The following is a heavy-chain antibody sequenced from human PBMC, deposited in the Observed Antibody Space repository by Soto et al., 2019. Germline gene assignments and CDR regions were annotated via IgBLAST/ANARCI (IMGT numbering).Heavy chain of an antibody. Sequence: SETLSLTCTVSGGSISSYYWSWIRQPAGKGLEWIGRIYTSGSTNYNPSLKSRVTMSVDTSKNQFSLKLSSVTAADTAVYYCARGAMVRGVITKRTAYYFDYWGQGTPVTVSS. J-gene: IGHJ4*02. CDR1: GGSISSYY. D-gene: IGHD3-10*01. CDR3: ARGAMVRGVITKRTAYYFDY. CDR2: IYTSGST. V-gene: IGHV4-4*07.